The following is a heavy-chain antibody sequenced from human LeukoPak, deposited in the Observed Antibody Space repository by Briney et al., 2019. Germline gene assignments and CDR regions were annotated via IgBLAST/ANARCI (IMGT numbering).Heavy chain of an antibody. CDR3: AKVGYSYGPLDY. V-gene: IGHV3-23*01. D-gene: IGHD5-18*01. CDR2: ITDSGGGT. CDR1: GFTFSIYG. J-gene: IGHJ4*02. Sequence: PGGSLRLSCAASGFTFSIYGMTGVRQAPGKGLERGSGITDSGGGTYYADSVKGRFTISRDNSKNTLYLQMNSLRAEDTAVYYCAKVGYSYGPLDYWGQGTLVTVSS.